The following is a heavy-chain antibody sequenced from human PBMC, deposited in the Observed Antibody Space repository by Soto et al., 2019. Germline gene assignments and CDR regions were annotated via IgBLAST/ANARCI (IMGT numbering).Heavy chain of an antibody. Sequence: SVKVSCKASGGTFSSYTISWVRQAPGQGLEWMGRIIPILGIANYAQKFQGRVTITADKSTSTAYMELSSLRSEDTAVYYCAKNRHDFWSGYYSPRQVGGVWFDPWGQGTLVTVSS. J-gene: IGHJ5*02. V-gene: IGHV1-69*02. D-gene: IGHD3-3*01. CDR1: GGTFSSYT. CDR2: IIPILGIA. CDR3: AKNRHDFWSGYYSPRQVGGVWFDP.